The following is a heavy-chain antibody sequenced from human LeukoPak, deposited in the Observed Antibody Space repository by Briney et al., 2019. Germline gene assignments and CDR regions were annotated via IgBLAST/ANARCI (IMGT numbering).Heavy chain of an antibody. J-gene: IGHJ4*02. D-gene: IGHD1-26*01. V-gene: IGHV3-23*01. CDR3: AKSPEGKLGAEDY. CDR1: GFTFSSYA. CDR2: ISGSGGST. Sequence: PGGSLRLSCAASGFTFSSYAMSWVRQAPGKELEWVSAISGSGGSTYYADSVKGRFTISRDNSKNTLYLQKNSLRAEDTAVYYCAKSPEGKLGAEDYWGQGTLVTVSS.